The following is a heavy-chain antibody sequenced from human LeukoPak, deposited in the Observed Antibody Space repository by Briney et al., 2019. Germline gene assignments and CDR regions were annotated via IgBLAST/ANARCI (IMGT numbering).Heavy chain of an antibody. CDR2: FDPEDGET. CDR3: ATSYYDSSGLGWFDP. CDR1: GYTLTVLS. D-gene: IGHD3-22*01. V-gene: IGHV1-24*01. Sequence: ASVKVSCKVSGYTLTVLSMHWVRQAPGKGLEWMGGFDPEDGETIYAQKFQGRVTMTEDTSTETAYMELSSLRSEDTAVYYCATSYYDSSGLGWFDPWGQGTLVTVSS. J-gene: IGHJ5*02.